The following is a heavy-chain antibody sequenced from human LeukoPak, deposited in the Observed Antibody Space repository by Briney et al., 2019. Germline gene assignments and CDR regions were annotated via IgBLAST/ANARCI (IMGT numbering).Heavy chain of an antibody. CDR2: ILYDGSRK. D-gene: IGHD3-10*01. CDR1: GFTFTNYA. J-gene: IGHJ4*02. CDR3: AKDYYGSGSYYDFDY. V-gene: IGHV3-30*18. Sequence: GGSLRLSCAASGFTFTNYAMHWVRQAPGKGLEWVANILYDGSRKNYADSVKGRFSVYRDNSNYSLYLQMNSLRAEDTAVYYCAKDYYGSGSYYDFDYWGQGTLVTVSS.